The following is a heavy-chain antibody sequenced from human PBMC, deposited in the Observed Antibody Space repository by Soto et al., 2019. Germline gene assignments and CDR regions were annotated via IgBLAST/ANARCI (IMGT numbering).Heavy chain of an antibody. CDR3: ARPLRHFDWYSWGAFDI. J-gene: IGHJ3*02. CDR1: GYTFTSYA. Sequence: QVQLVQSGAEVKKPGASLKVSCKTSGYTFTSYAMHWVRQGPGQRLEWMGWINAGNGNTKYSQKFQGRVTITRDTFASTAYMELSSLRSEDTAVYYCARPLRHFDWYSWGAFDIWGQGTMVTVSS. CDR2: INAGNGNT. D-gene: IGHD3-9*01. V-gene: IGHV1-3*01.